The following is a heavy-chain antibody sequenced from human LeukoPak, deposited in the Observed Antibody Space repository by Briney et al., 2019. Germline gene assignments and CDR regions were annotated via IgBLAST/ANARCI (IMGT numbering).Heavy chain of an antibody. CDR3: ARDVDTSNHMSIFDP. CDR2: IQYDGSKT. J-gene: IGHJ5*02. Sequence: GGSLRLSCAGSGFTFSHYGMHWVRQAPGKGLEWVAGIQYDGSKTYYGDSVKGRFSISRDNSRNTLYLQMSSPRAEDTAVYSCARDVDTSNHMSIFDPWGQGTLVTVSS. V-gene: IGHV3-33*01. D-gene: IGHD2-21*01. CDR1: GFTFSHYG.